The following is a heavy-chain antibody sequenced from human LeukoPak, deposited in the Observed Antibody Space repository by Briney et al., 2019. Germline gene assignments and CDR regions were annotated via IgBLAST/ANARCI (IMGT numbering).Heavy chain of an antibody. D-gene: IGHD4-23*01. CDR3: ARDFGGNSDF. Sequence: GGSLRLSCAASGFTVSSYWMLWVRQVPGKGLVWVSRMNVEGSVTSYADFVKGRFTISRDIAKNTLDLQMNTLTAEDTAVYYCARDFGGNSDFWGQGTLVTVSS. CDR2: MNVEGSVT. V-gene: IGHV3-74*01. CDR1: GFTVSSYW. J-gene: IGHJ4*02.